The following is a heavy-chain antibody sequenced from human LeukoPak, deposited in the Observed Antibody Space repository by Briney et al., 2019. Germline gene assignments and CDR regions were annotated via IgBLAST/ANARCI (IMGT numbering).Heavy chain of an antibody. D-gene: IGHD6-6*01. CDR2: IYTSGST. CDR3: ARAAYSSSGFDY. V-gene: IGHV4-4*07. CDR1: GVSISSYY. J-gene: IGHJ4*02. Sequence: PSETLSLTCTVSGVSISSYYWSWVRQPAGRGLEWIGHIYTSGSTNYNPSLKSRVTMSVDTSKNQFSLKLSSVTAADTAVYYCARAAYSSSGFDYWGQGTLVTVSS.